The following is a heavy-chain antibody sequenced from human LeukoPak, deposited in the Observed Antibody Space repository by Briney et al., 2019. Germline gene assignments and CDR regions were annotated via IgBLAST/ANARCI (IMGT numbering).Heavy chain of an antibody. CDR1: GFTFDDYG. Sequence: PGGSLRLSCAASGFTFDDYGLSWIRQAPGKGLEWVSYISSSGSTIYYADSVKGRFTISRDNAKNSLYLQMNSLRAADTAVYYCARGPGYSSSWFARAHWFDPWGQGTLVTVSS. V-gene: IGHV3-11*04. D-gene: IGHD6-13*01. J-gene: IGHJ5*02. CDR2: ISSSGSTI. CDR3: ARGPGYSSSWFARAHWFDP.